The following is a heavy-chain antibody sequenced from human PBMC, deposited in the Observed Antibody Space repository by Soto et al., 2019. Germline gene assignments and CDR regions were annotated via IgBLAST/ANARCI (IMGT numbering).Heavy chain of an antibody. D-gene: IGHD4-17*01. CDR2: FDPEDGET. J-gene: IGHJ4*02. V-gene: IGHV1-24*01. CDR3: AALGVDYGDYFHYFYY. CDR1: GYTLTELS. Sequence: ASVKVSCKVSGYTLTELSMHWVRQAPGKGLEWMGGFDPEDGETIYAQKFQGRVTMTEDTSTDTAYMELSSLRSEDTAVYYCAALGVDYGDYFHYFYYWCQGTVLTVSS.